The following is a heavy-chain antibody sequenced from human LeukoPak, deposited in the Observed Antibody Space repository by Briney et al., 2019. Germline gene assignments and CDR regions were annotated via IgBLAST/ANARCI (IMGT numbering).Heavy chain of an antibody. CDR3: ARGEYVLRFLEWPGVNWFDP. CDR2: IKQDGSEK. J-gene: IGHJ5*02. Sequence: GGSLRLSCAASGFTFSSYWMSWVRQAPGKGLEWVANIKQDGSEKYYVDSVKGRFTISRDNAKNSLYLQMNSLRAEDTAVYYCARGEYVLRFLEWPGVNWFDPWGQGTLVTVSS. D-gene: IGHD3-3*01. V-gene: IGHV3-7*01. CDR1: GFTFSSYW.